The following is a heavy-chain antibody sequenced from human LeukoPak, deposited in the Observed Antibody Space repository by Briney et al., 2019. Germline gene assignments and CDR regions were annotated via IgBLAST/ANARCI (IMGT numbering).Heavy chain of an antibody. CDR2: IKQDGSEK. CDR1: GFTFSSYW. V-gene: IGHV3-7*01. D-gene: IGHD3-10*01. Sequence: TGGPLRLSCAASGFTFSSYWMSWVRQAPGKGLEWVANIKQDGSEKYYVDSVKCRFTISRDNAKNSLYLQMNSLRAEDTAVYYCARAPQYYGSGISWDVWGQGTTVTVSS. CDR3: ARAPQYYGSGISWDV. J-gene: IGHJ6*02.